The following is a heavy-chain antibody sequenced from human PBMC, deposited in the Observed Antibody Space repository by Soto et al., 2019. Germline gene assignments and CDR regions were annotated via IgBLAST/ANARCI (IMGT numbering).Heavy chain of an antibody. CDR2: ISSSSYI. CDR1: GFTFSSYS. D-gene: IGHD6-6*01. CDR3: ARDPGSSSSYFDY. Sequence: GGSLRLSCAASGFTFSSYSMNWVRQAPGKGLEWVSSISSSSYIYYADSVKGRFTISRDNAKNSLYLQMNSLRAEDTAVYYCARDPGSSSSYFDYWGQGTLVTVSS. J-gene: IGHJ4*02. V-gene: IGHV3-21*01.